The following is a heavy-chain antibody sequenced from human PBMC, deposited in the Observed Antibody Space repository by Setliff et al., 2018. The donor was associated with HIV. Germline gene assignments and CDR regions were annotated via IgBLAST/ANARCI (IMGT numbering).Heavy chain of an antibody. CDR1: GYSFTDHY. CDR3: ATSPIAVPPYYFLADY. CDR2: INPNSGGT. V-gene: IGHV1-2*02. J-gene: IGHJ4*02. Sequence: ASVKVSCKTSGYSFTDHYIHWVRQAPGRGLEWMGWINPNSGGTNLAQKFQGRVTLTRDTSINAVYLEVSRLGSDDRALYYCATSPIAVPPYYFLADYWGRGTLVTVSS. D-gene: IGHD6-19*01.